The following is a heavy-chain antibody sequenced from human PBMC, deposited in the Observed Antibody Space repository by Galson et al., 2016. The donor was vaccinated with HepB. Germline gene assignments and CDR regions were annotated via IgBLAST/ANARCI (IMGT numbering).Heavy chain of an antibody. J-gene: IGHJ5*02. Sequence: SLRLSCAVSGVTISGTAMHWVRQAPGKGLEWVGRIRSKVNSYATGYGESVKGRFTISRDDSNNMAYLQMRSLKSEDTAVYFCTRRLIAAVETTDHWGQGTLGTVSS. V-gene: IGHV3-73*01. CDR1: GVTISGTA. CDR2: IRSKVNSYAT. CDR3: TRRLIAAVETTDH. D-gene: IGHD4-23*01.